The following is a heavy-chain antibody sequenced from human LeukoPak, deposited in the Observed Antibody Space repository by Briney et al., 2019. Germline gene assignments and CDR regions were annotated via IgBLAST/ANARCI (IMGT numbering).Heavy chain of an antibody. Sequence: TSETLSLTCTVSGDSISSGNYYWSWIRQSAGKGLEWIGRVYASGKINYNDYLKSRVTISVDTSKNQFSLKLSSVTAADTAVYYCAREFGYCSSTSCSTNAFDIWGQGTMVTVSS. CDR3: AREFGYCSSTSCSTNAFDI. D-gene: IGHD2-2*01. V-gene: IGHV4-61*02. CDR2: VYASGKI. CDR1: GDSISSGNYY. J-gene: IGHJ3*02.